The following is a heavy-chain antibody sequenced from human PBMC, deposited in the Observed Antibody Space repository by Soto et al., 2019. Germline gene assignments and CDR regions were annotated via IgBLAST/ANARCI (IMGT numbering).Heavy chain of an antibody. CDR2: IYYSGST. D-gene: IGHD3-3*01. CDR1: GGSISSGGYY. J-gene: IGHJ5*02. CDR3: ARTHHETPFGVVPGPFDP. Sequence: QVQLQESGPGLVKPSQTLSLTCTVSGGSISSGGYYWSWIRQHPGKGLEWIGYIYYSGSTYYNPSLKSRVTISVDTSKNQFSLKLSSVTAADTAVYYCARTHHETPFGVVPGPFDPWGQGTLVTVSS. V-gene: IGHV4-31*03.